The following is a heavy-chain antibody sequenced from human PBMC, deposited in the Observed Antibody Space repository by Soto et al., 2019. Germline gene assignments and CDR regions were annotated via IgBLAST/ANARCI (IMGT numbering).Heavy chain of an antibody. CDR1: GFTFSSYA. Sequence: PVGSLRLSCAASGFTFSSYAMSWVRQAPGKGLECVSVLSPSGSSTYYADSVKGRFTISRDNSKNTLYLQMNSLRAEDTAVYYCAKVNTAMVTDAFDIWGQGTMVTVSS. V-gene: IGHV3-23*01. D-gene: IGHD5-18*01. CDR3: AKVNTAMVTDAFDI. J-gene: IGHJ3*02. CDR2: LSPSGSST.